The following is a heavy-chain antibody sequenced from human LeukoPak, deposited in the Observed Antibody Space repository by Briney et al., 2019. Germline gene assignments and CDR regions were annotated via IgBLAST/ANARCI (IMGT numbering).Heavy chain of an antibody. J-gene: IGHJ4*02. CDR1: GGSISSYY. CDR3: ARRASMGSWYFFDY. V-gene: IGHV4-59*08. D-gene: IGHD2-15*01. Sequence: PSETLSLTCTVSGGSISSYYWSWIRQPPGKGLEWIGYIYYSGSTNYNPSPKSRVTISVDTSKNQFSLKLSSVTAVDTAVYYCARRASMGSWYFFDYWGQGALVTVSS. CDR2: IYYSGST.